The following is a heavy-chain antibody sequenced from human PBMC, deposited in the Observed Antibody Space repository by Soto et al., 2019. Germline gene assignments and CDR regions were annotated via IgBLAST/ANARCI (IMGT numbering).Heavy chain of an antibody. CDR1: GFILSDCA. D-gene: IGHD7-27*01. CDR3: ARDLSWGSNWYYYMDV. Sequence: ESGVGLVQPGGSLRLSCATSGFILSDCAMNWVRQAPGKGLEWVSYISSSSSVIDYADSVKGRFTVSRDNARNSLYLQMNSLRAEDTAVYYCARDLSWGSNWYYYMDVWCKGTTVTVSS. CDR2: ISSSSSVI. J-gene: IGHJ6*03. V-gene: IGHV3-48*01.